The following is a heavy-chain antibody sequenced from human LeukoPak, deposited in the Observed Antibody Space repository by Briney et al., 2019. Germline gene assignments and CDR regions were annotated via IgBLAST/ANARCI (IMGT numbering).Heavy chain of an antibody. CDR3: ARDRPQMAPTKHGY. Sequence: GASVKVSCKASGYTFTSYGISWVRQAPGQGLEWMGWISAYNGNTNYAQKLQGRVTMTTDTSTSTAYMELRSLRSDDTAVYYCARDRPQMAPTKHGYWGRGALVTVSS. CDR2: ISAYNGNT. CDR1: GYTFTSYG. V-gene: IGHV1-18*01. J-gene: IGHJ4*02. D-gene: IGHD5-24*01.